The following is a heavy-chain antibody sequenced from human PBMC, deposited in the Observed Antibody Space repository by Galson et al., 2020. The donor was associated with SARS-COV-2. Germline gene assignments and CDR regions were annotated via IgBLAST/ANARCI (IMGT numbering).Heavy chain of an antibody. V-gene: IGHV3-11*01. J-gene: IGHJ4*02. CDR1: GFSFRDNW. Sequence: GESLKISCAASGFSFRDNWMSWIRQAPGKGLEWVSYISSSGSAIYYAVSVKGRFTIARDNARNSLYLKMKSLRAEDTAVYYCARAEELDFWGQGTVVTVST. D-gene: IGHD1-1*01. CDR2: ISSSGSAI. CDR3: ARAEELDF.